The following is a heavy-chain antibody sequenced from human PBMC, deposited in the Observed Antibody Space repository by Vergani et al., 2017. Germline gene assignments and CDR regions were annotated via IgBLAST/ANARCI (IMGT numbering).Heavy chain of an antibody. CDR1: GYTFTNYG. CDR3: ARVHGNYAPPGDGRID. Sequence: QVQLVQSGAEVKKPGASVKVSCKTSGYTFTNYGISWVRQAPGQGLEWMGWISAYNGDTKNAQTLQGRVTMTRDTSTRTGYMALRSLRSDDAAVYCCARVHGNYAPPGDGRIDWGQGTLVTVSS. D-gene: IGHD4-17*01. V-gene: IGHV1-18*01. J-gene: IGHJ4*02. CDR2: ISAYNGDT.